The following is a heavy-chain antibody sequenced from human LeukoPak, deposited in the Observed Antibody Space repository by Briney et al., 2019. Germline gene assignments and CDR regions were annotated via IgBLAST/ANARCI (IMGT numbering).Heavy chain of an antibody. J-gene: IGHJ6*02. D-gene: IGHD3-3*01. CDR1: GFTFSSYA. CDR2: ISGSGGST. V-gene: IGHV3-23*01. Sequence: GGSLRLSCAASGFTFSSYAMSWVRQAPGKGLEWVSAISGSGGSTYYADSVKGRFTISRDNSKNTLYLQMNSLRAEDTAVYYCAGQYYDFWSGYSYYYYYGMDVWGQGTTVTVSS. CDR3: AGQYYDFWSGYSYYYYYGMDV.